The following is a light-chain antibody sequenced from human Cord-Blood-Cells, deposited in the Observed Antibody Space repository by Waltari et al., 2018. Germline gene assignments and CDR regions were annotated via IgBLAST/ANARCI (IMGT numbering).Light chain of an antibody. CDR2: DVS. V-gene: IGLV2-14*01. J-gene: IGLJ2*01. CDR1: SSDGGGYNY. Sequence: QSALTQPASVSGSPGPSIPISCTGTSSDGGGYNYASWYQQHPGKAPKLMIYDVSNRPSGVSNRFSGSKSGNTASLTISGLQAEDEADYYCSSYTSSSTPVVFGGGTKLTVL. CDR3: SSYTSSSTPVV.